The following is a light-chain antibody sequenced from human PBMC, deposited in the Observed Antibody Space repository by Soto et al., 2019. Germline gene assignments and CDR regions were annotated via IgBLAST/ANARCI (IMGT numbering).Light chain of an antibody. Sequence: EIVMTQSPATLSVSPGERAALSCTASQTMTDNLAWYQQKPGQAPRLLIYDASTRATGVPARFSGSGSGTEFTLTISSLQSEDFALYYCQQYNNWPPATFGQGTKVEIK. CDR3: QQYNNWPPAT. CDR1: QTMTDN. V-gene: IGKV3-15*01. CDR2: DAS. J-gene: IGKJ1*01.